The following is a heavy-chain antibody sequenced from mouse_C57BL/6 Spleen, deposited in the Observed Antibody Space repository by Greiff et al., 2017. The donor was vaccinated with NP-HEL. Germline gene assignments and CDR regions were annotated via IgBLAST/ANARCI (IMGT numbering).Heavy chain of an antibody. V-gene: IGHV1-85*01. J-gene: IGHJ3*01. Sequence: QVHVKQSGPELVKPGASVKLSCKASGYTFTSYDINWVKQRPGQGLEWIGWIYPRDGSTKYNEKFKGKATLTVDTSSSTAYMELHSLTSEDSAVYFCARGGLRAWFAYWGQGTLVTVSA. CDR1: GYTFTSYD. CDR3: ARGGLRAWFAY. D-gene: IGHD2-4*01. CDR2: IYPRDGST.